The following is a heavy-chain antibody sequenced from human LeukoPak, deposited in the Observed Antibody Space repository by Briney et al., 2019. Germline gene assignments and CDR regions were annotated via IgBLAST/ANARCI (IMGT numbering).Heavy chain of an antibody. CDR1: GGFIRSRSYY. CDR3: ARLSYSSYYYMDV. CDR2: IYYSGST. Sequence: SETLSLTCPFSGGFIRSRSYYWGWIRQPPGKGLEWIGSIYYSGSTYYNPSLKSRVTISVDTSKNQFSLKLSSVTAADTAVYYCARLSYSSYYYMDVWGKGTTVTVSS. D-gene: IGHD4-11*01. J-gene: IGHJ6*03. V-gene: IGHV4-39*07.